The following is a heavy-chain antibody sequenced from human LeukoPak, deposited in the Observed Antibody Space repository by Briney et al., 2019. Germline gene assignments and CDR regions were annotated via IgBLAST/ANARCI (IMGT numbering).Heavy chain of an antibody. CDR3: AKSSIAARPTLDV. Sequence: SETLSLTCTVSGGSISSYYWSWIRQPPGKGLEWIGYIYTSGSTNYNPSLKSRVTISVDTSKNQFSLKLSSVTAADTAVYYCAKSSIAARPTLDVWGKGTTVTVSS. CDR1: GGSISSYY. CDR2: IYTSGST. V-gene: IGHV4-4*09. J-gene: IGHJ6*04. D-gene: IGHD6-6*01.